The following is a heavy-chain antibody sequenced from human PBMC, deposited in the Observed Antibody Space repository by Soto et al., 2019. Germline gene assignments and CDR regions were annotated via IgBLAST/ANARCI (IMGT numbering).Heavy chain of an antibody. Sequence: GDSVKVSCKASGYTFTGYYMHWVRQAPGQGLEWMGWINPNSGGTNYAQKFQGRVTMTRDTSISTAYMELSRLRSDDTAVYYCARERPRIAAAGTIVEAPNWFDPWGQGTLVTVAS. D-gene: IGHD6-13*01. V-gene: IGHV1-2*02. CDR1: GYTFTGYY. J-gene: IGHJ5*02. CDR3: ARERPRIAAAGTIVEAPNWFDP. CDR2: INPNSGGT.